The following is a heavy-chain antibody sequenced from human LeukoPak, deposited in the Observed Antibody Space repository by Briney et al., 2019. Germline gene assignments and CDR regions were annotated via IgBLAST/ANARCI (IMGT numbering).Heavy chain of an antibody. J-gene: IGHJ4*02. V-gene: IGHV1-69*13. CDR1: GGTFSSYA. Sequence: SVKVSCKASGGTFSSYAISWVRQAPGQGLEWMGGIIPIFGTANYAQKFQGRVTITADESTSTAYMELSSLRSEDTAVCYCARSILEMAPYYFDYWGQGTLVTVSS. CDR3: ARSILEMAPYYFDY. D-gene: IGHD5-24*01. CDR2: IIPIFGTA.